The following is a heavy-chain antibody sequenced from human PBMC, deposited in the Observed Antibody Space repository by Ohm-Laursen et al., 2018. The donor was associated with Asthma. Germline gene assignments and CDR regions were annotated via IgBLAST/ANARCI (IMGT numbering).Heavy chain of an antibody. CDR1: GGSISSGGYY. J-gene: IGHJ4*02. CDR2: IYYSGST. D-gene: IGHD4-23*01. V-gene: IGHV4-31*03. Sequence: TLSLTCTVSGGSISSGGYYWSWIRQHPGKGLEWIGYIYYSGSTYYNPSLKSRVTISVDTSKNQFSLKLSPVTAADTAVYYCARATAGGGPDYWGQGTLVTVSS. CDR3: ARATAGGGPDY.